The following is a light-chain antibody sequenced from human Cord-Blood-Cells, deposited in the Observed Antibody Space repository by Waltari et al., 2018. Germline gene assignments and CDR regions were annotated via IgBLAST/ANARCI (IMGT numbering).Light chain of an antibody. CDR3: AAWDDSLSGWV. J-gene: IGLJ3*02. CDR1: SSTIGSNS. V-gene: IGLV1-47*01. CDR2: RNT. Sequence: QPVLTQPPSASGTPGQRVTISCSGSSSTIGSNSVSWYQQHPATAPKLLIYRNTQRPSGVPDRFSGSKSGTSASLAISGLRSEDEADYYCAAWDDSLSGWVFGGGTKLTVL.